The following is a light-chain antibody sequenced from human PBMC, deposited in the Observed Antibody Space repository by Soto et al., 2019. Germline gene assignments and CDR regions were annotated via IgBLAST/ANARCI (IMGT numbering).Light chain of an antibody. CDR1: QSITNY. J-gene: IGKJ2*01. CDR2: TAS. CDR3: QQSYSIPHT. Sequence: DIQMTQSPSSLSASVGDRVTITCRASQSITNYLNWYQQKPGEVPKLLIYTASSVQSVVPPRFSGSRSGTDFTLTISSLQPEDFATYYCQQSYSIPHTFGQETKQEIK. V-gene: IGKV1-39*01.